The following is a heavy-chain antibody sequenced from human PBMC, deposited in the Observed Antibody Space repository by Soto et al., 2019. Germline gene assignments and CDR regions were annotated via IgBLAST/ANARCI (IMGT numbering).Heavy chain of an antibody. J-gene: IGHJ4*02. CDR3: ARDSYSNYSPFFDY. V-gene: IGHV4-4*08. Sequence: PSETLSLTCTVSGGPISNYQWSWIRQPPGKGLEWIGYIYNSGSTNYNPSLKSRVTISLDTSKNQFSLKLSSVTAADTAVYYCARDSYSNYSPFFDYWGQGTLVTVSS. CDR1: GGPISNYQ. CDR2: IYNSGST. D-gene: IGHD4-4*01.